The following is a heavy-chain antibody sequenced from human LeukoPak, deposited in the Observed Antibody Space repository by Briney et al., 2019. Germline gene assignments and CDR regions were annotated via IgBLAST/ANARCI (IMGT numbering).Heavy chain of an antibody. CDR2: IYYSGST. V-gene: IGHV4-59*01. CDR3: ARGTRYGDYVNYFDY. J-gene: IGHJ4*02. CDR1: GGSLSLDY. Sequence: SETLSLTCTVSGGSLSLDYWTWVRQPPGKGLEWIGYIYYSGSTNYNPSLKSRATISVDTSKNQFSLKLSSVSAVDTAVYYCARGTRYGDYVNYFDYWGQGTLVTVSS. D-gene: IGHD4-17*01.